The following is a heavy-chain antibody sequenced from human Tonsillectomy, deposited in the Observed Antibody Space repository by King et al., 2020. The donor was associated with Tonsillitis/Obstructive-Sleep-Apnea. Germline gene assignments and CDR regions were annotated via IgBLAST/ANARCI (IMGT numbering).Heavy chain of an antibody. CDR2: INHGGST. Sequence: HVQLQQWGAGLLKPSETLSLTCAIYGGSFSDYYWSWIRQPPGKRLEWLGEINHGGSTNYKPSLQSRVTISVDTSKKQFSLKMSSVTAADTAVYYCTRGWVVPTGDGMAVWGQGTTLTVSS. V-gene: IGHV4-34*01. CDR3: TRGWVVPTGDGMAV. J-gene: IGHJ6*02. D-gene: IGHD2-2*01. CDR1: GGSFSDYY.